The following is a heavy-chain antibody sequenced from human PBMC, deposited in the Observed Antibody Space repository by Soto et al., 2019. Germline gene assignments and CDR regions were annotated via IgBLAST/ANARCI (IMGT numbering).Heavy chain of an antibody. V-gene: IGHV4-30-4*01. Sequence: SETLSLTCTVSSGSISSGDYYWSWLRQPPGKGLEWIGYIFYNGNTHYNASLKSRVTISVDTSKNQFSLRLTSVTAADTAVYYCARGRFGEIHDCWGQGTLVTVS. D-gene: IGHD3-16*01. CDR3: ARGRFGEIHDC. J-gene: IGHJ4*02. CDR1: SGSISSGDYY. CDR2: IFYNGNT.